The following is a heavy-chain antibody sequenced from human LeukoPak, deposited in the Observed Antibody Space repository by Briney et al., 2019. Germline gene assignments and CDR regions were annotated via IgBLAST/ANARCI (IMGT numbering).Heavy chain of an antibody. CDR3: VKDAGIYPAWYFDY. J-gene: IGHJ4*02. V-gene: IGHV3-23*01. CDR1: EFTFSSYA. D-gene: IGHD1-26*01. Sequence: GGSLRLSCAGSEFTFSSYAMSWVRQAPGKGLEWVSGISGSGGSTYYADSVKGRFTISRDNSKNTLYLQMNSLRAEDTAVYYCVKDAGIYPAWYFDYWGQGTLVTVST. CDR2: ISGSGGST.